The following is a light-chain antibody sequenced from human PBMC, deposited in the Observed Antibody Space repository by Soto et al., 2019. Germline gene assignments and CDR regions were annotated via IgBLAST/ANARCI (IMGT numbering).Light chain of an antibody. CDR2: AAS. CDR1: QPIGSW. Sequence: TLSISVGDSVPIACRASQPIGSWLAWYQQKPGKAPKRLICAASSVKSGGPSRCSGSGSGTEFTLTISIFFQAEVATQYRSALT. J-gene: IGKJ4*01. V-gene: IGKV1-5*01. CDR3: SALT.